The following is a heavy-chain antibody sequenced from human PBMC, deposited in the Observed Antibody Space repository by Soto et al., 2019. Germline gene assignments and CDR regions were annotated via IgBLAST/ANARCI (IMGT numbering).Heavy chain of an antibody. Sequence: QVQLVQSGAEVKKPGASVKVSCKASGYVFTSYDITWVRQAPGRGLEWMGWINPDSDSTGYAQKFQGRVTMTRNTSISTAYMGLSGLRSEDTAVYYCARRRPPPYYYFGIDVWGQGTTVIVSS. CDR1: GYVFTSYD. CDR2: INPDSDST. V-gene: IGHV1-8*02. J-gene: IGHJ6*02. CDR3: ARRRPPPYYYFGIDV.